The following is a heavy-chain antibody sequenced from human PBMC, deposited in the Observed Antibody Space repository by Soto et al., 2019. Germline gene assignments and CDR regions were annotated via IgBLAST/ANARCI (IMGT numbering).Heavy chain of an antibody. Sequence: GGSLRLSCATSGFTFSSYAMHWVRQAPGKGLEYVSAISSNGGSTYYANSVKGRFTISRDNSKNTLYLQMGSLRAEDMAVYYCARNYGGNSYAFAIWGQGTMVTVSS. CDR1: GFTFSSYA. V-gene: IGHV3-64*01. J-gene: IGHJ3*02. D-gene: IGHD2-21*02. CDR2: ISSNGGST. CDR3: ARNYGGNSYAFAI.